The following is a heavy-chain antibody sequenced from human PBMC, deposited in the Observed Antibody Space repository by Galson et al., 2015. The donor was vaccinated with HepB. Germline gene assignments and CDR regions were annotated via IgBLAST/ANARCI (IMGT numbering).Heavy chain of an antibody. Sequence: TLSLTCTVSGGSISSGGYYWSWIRQHPGKGLEWIGYIYYSGSTYYNPSLKSRVTISVDTSKNQFSLKLSSVTAADTAVYYCARDRGIAETGDAFDIWGQGTMVTVSS. CDR2: IYYSGST. V-gene: IGHV4-31*03. J-gene: IGHJ3*02. CDR3: ARDRGIAETGDAFDI. D-gene: IGHD6-13*01. CDR1: GGSISSGGYY.